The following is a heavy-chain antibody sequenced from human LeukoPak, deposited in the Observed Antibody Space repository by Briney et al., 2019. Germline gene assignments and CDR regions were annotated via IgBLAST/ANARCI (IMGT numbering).Heavy chain of an antibody. V-gene: IGHV5-51*01. CDR3: ARSQGYCSGGSCLQGDWFDP. Sequence: GESLKISCKGSGYSFTSYWIGWVRQMPGKGLECMGIIYPGDSDTRYSPSFQGQVTISADKSISTAYLQWGSLKASDTAMYYCARSQGYCSGGSCLQGDWFDPWGQGTLVTVSS. J-gene: IGHJ5*02. CDR1: GYSFTSYW. D-gene: IGHD2-15*01. CDR2: IYPGDSDT.